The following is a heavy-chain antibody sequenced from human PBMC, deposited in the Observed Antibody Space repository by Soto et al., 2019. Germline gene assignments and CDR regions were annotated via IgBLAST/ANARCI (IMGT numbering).Heavy chain of an antibody. Sequence: QVQLVESGGGLVKPGGSLRLSCAASGFTFNDHYITWIRQAPGKGLEWVSFISSDSIYTNSADSVKGRFTVSRDNAKNLLYLQMSSLRVEDTAVYYCARDSTGSGFDYGMDVWGQGTTVAVSS. V-gene: IGHV3-11*06. D-gene: IGHD3-10*01. CDR1: GFTFNDHY. J-gene: IGHJ6*02. CDR3: ARDSTGSGFDYGMDV. CDR2: ISSDSIYT.